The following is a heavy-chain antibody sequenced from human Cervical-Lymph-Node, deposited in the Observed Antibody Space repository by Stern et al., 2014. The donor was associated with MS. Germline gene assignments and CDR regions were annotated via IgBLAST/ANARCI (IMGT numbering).Heavy chain of an antibody. V-gene: IGHV5-51*01. J-gene: IGHJ4*02. Sequence: QLVQAGAEVKKPGESLKISCKLSGYSFTIYYIAWVRQMPGKGLEWMGVIYPYDSDPTSSPSFQGQVTISADKSITPAYLQWSSLRASDTAMYYCARHVQGFDYWGQGTLVTVSS. CDR2: IYPYDSDP. CDR1: GYSFTIYY. CDR3: ARHVQGFDY.